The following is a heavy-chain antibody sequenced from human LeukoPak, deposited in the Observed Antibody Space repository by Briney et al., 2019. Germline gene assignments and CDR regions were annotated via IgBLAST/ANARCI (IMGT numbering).Heavy chain of an antibody. Sequence: AGGSLRLSCAASGFTFSDYYMSWIRQAPGKGLEWVSYISSSGSTIYYADSVKGRFTISRDNAKNSLYLQMNSLRAKDTAVYYCARDRYSGSYPLDYWGQGTLVTVSS. J-gene: IGHJ4*02. D-gene: IGHD1-26*01. CDR3: ARDRYSGSYPLDY. CDR2: ISSSGSTI. CDR1: GFTFSDYY. V-gene: IGHV3-11*01.